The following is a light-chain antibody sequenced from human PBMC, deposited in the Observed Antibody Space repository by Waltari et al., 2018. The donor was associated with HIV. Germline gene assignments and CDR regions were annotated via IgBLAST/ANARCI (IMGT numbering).Light chain of an antibody. CDR1: SANIRSNH. CDR2: RND. CDR3: AAYDDNLPGWM. Sequence: QSVLTQPPSASGTPGQRVTISCSGSSANIRSNHVFLYQQFPGTAPKVHISRNDQRPSGVPARFSASRSGTSASLVISGLRSEDEADYYCAAYDDNLPGWMFGGGTKLTAL. J-gene: IGLJ3*02. V-gene: IGLV1-47*01.